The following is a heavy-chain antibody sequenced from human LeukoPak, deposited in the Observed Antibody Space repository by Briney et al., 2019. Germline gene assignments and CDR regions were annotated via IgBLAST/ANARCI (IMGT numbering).Heavy chain of an antibody. CDR3: ARGEETPSYYDSSGYSPLGY. D-gene: IGHD3-22*01. CDR1: GYTFTSYG. J-gene: IGHJ4*02. V-gene: IGHV1-18*01. CDR2: ISAYNGNT. Sequence: ASVKVSCKASGYTFTSYGISWVRQAPGQGLEWMGWISAYNGNTNYAQKLQGRVTMTTDTSTSTAYMELRSLRSDDTAVYYCARGEETPSYYDSSGYSPLGYWGQGTLVTVSS.